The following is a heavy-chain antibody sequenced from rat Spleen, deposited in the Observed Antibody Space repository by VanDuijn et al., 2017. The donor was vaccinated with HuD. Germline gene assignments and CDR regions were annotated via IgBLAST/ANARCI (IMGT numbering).Heavy chain of an antibody. CDR2: ISYSGST. V-gene: IGHV3-1*01. CDR3: ARYHYSSYMAYYFDY. D-gene: IGHD1-2*01. Sequence: EVQLQESGPGLVKPSQSLSLTCSVTGYSITSNYWGWIRKFPGNKMEWMGYISYSGSTSYNPSLKSRISIPRDTSKNQFFLQLNSVTTEDTATYYCARYHYSSYMAYYFDYWGQGVMVTVSS. J-gene: IGHJ2*01. CDR1: GYSITSNY.